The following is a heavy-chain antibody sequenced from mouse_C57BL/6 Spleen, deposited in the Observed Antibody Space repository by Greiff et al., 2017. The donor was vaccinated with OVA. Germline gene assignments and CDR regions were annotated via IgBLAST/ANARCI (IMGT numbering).Heavy chain of an antibody. D-gene: IGHD2-3*01. CDR1: GYTFTSYW. Sequence: QVQLQQPGAELVKPGASVKMSCKASGYTFTSYWITWVKQRPGQGLEWIGEIYPGSGSTNYNEKFKSKATLTVDTSSSTAYMQLSSLTSEDSAVYICARNYLYDGHAMDYWGQGTSVTVSS. V-gene: IGHV1-55*01. CDR2: IYPGSGST. J-gene: IGHJ4*01. CDR3: ARNYLYDGHAMDY.